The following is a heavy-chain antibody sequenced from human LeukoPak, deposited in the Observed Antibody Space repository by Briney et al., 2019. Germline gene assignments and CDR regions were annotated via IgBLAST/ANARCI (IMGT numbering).Heavy chain of an antibody. V-gene: IGHV4-39*07. J-gene: IGHJ3*02. CDR3: ARRVAANADAFDI. Sequence: PSETLSLTCTVSGGSISSSSYYWGWIRQPPGKGLEWIGSIYYSGSTYYNPSLKSRVTISVDTSKKQFSLKLSSVTAADTAVYYCARRVAANADAFDIWGQGTMVTVSS. CDR2: IYYSGST. D-gene: IGHD6-19*01. CDR1: GGSISSSSYY.